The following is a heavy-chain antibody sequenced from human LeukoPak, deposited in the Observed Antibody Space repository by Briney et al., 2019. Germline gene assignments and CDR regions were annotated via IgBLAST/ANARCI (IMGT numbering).Heavy chain of an antibody. CDR2: ISGSGGNT. D-gene: IGHD3-10*01. CDR3: AKGPAMVRGTFDP. CDR1: GFTFSSYG. V-gene: IGHV3-23*01. J-gene: IGHJ5*02. Sequence: GGSLRLSCAASGFTFSSYGMSWVRQAPGKGLEWVSSISGSGGNTYYADSVKGRFTISRDYSKNTLYLQMNSLRTEETAVYYCAKGPAMVRGTFDPWGQGTLVTVSS.